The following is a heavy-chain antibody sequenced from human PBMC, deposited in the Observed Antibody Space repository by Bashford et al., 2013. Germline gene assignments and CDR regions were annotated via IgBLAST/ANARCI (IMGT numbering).Heavy chain of an antibody. V-gene: IGHV4-59*08. CDR2: IYYTGTT. D-gene: IGHD4-17*01. CDR1: NGSINSYF. CDR3: ARHLRVQGDYDYIDY. J-gene: IGHJ4*02. Sequence: SETLSLTCIVSNGSINSYFWSWIRQPPGKGLEWIGYIYYTGTTNYNPSLESRVTMSVDTSKNQLSLELTSVTATDTAVYYCARHLRVQGDYDYIDYWGQGTLVTVSS.